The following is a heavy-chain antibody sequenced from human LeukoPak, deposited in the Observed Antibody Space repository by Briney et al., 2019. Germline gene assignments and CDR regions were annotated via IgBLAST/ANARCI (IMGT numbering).Heavy chain of an antibody. Sequence: PGGPLRLTCATSRFTFRTYVISWLPQAPGKALECVSGSSGSGDNTYYADSVKHRFTISRDNSKNTLYLQKNSRSAEDTAVYYCAKGSGYGTDFDYWGQGTLVTVSS. CDR2: SSGSGDNT. CDR1: RFTFRTYV. V-gene: IGHV3-23*01. D-gene: IGHD3-9*01. J-gene: IGHJ4*02. CDR3: AKGSGYGTDFDY.